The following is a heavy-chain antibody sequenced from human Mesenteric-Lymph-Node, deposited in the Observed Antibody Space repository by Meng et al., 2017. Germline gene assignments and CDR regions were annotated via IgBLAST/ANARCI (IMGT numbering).Heavy chain of an antibody. CDR1: GFTFSDYY. Sequence: GESLKISCAASGFTFSDYYMSWFRQAPGKGLEWLSYISSSGGITYYADSVKGRFTISRDNARNSLYLQMNSLRAEDTALYYCARVYEVIYAFDIWGQGTMVTVSS. CDR2: ISSSGGIT. V-gene: IGHV3-11*01. J-gene: IGHJ3*02. CDR3: ARVYEVIYAFDI. D-gene: IGHD3-16*02.